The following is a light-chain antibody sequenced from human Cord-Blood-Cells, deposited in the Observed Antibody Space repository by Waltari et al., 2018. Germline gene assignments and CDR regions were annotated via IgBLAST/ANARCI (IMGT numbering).Light chain of an antibody. CDR1: SSDVRGYNY. CDR2: EVS. Sequence: QSALTHPPTASGSPGQSVTLPCTGTSSDVRGYNYVSWYPQHPGKAPKLMIYEVSKRPPGVPDRFSGSKSGNTATLTVSGLQAEDEADYYCSSYASSNNFGVFGGGTKLTVL. V-gene: IGLV2-8*01. CDR3: SSYASSNNFGV. J-gene: IGLJ3*02.